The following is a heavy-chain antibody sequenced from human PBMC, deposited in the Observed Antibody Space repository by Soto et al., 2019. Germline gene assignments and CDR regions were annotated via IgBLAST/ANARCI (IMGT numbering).Heavy chain of an antibody. Sequence: QVQLVQSGAEVKKPGSSVKVSCKASGGTFSSYSINWVRQAPGQGLEWMGELIPIFGTANYAQKFQGRVTITADESTRTAYMELSSLRSEDTAVYYCARDGGRHSGGIDYWGQGTLVTVSS. J-gene: IGHJ4*02. CDR2: LIPIFGTA. D-gene: IGHD1-26*01. CDR1: GGTFSSYS. V-gene: IGHV1-69*01. CDR3: ARDGGRHSGGIDY.